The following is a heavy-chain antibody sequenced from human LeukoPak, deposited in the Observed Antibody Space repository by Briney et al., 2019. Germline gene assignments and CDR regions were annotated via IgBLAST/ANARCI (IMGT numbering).Heavy chain of an antibody. J-gene: IGHJ4*02. CDR2: ISAYNGNT. D-gene: IGHD6-19*01. CDR1: GYTFTSYD. V-gene: IGHV1-18*01. Sequence: GASVKVSCKASGYTFTSYDINWVRQATGQGLGWMGWISAYNGNTNYAQKLQGRVTMTTDTSTSTAYMELRSLRSDDTAVYYCARDPMAVAGSDFDYWGQGTLVAVSS. CDR3: ARDPMAVAGSDFDY.